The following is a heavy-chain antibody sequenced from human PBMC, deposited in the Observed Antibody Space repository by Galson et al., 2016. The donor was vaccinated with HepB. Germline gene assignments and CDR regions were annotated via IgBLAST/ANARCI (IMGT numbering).Heavy chain of an antibody. D-gene: IGHD4-11*01. CDR1: GFIFSEFA. V-gene: IGHV3-23*01. J-gene: IGHJ6*03. CDR3: AKDLGDRLVTVYYYMDA. Sequence: SLRLSCAASGFIFSEFAMSWVRQAPGKGLEWVSAISKSGDYTYYADSVKGRFTISRDNSKNTLSLQMNSLRAEDTALYYCAKDLGDRLVTVYYYMDAWGKGTPVTVSS. CDR2: ISKSGDYT.